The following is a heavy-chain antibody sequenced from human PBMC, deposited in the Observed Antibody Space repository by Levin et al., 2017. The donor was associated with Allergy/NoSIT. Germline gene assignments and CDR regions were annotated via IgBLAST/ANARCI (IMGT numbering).Heavy chain of an antibody. J-gene: IGHJ4*02. CDR1: GYNFAKYK. CDR3: ARDSPLTF. CDR2: IDPRGGSA. V-gene: IGHV1-46*01. D-gene: IGHD3-16*01. Sequence: PGGSLRLSCKASGYNFAKYKVHWVRQAPGQGLEWVGEIDPRGGSAIYAQKFQGRVTMTSDTSTNTVYMQFNSLMSEDTAVYFCARDSPLTFWGQGTLVTVSS.